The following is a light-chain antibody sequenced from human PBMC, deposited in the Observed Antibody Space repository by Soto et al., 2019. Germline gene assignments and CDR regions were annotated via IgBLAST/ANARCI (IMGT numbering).Light chain of an antibody. CDR2: DDR. CDR1: NIGTKS. V-gene: IGLV3-21*02. J-gene: IGLJ2*01. Sequence: SYELTQPPSVSVAPGQTARIPCGGDNIGTKSLVHWYQQRPGQAPVLVVYDDRDRPSGIPERFSGSNSGNTATLTITRVEAGDEADYYCQVWDSDSHHVVFGGGTKLTVL. CDR3: QVWDSDSHHVV.